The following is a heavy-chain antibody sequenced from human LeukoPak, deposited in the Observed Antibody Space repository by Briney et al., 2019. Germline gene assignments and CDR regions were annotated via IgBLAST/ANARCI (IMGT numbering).Heavy chain of an antibody. Sequence: GESLKISCEGSGYSFISYWLGWVRQMPGKGLEWMGIIYPGDSDTRYSPSFQGQVTISADKSISTAYLQWSSLKASDSAMYYCARQAVAGTTSAFDIWGPGTMVTVSS. V-gene: IGHV5-51*01. CDR1: GYSFISYW. D-gene: IGHD6-19*01. CDR3: ARQAVAGTTSAFDI. CDR2: IYPGDSDT. J-gene: IGHJ3*02.